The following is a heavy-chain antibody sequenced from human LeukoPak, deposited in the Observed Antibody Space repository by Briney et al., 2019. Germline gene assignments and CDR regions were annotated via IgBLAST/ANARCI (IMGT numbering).Heavy chain of an antibody. CDR1: GGYIGSYC. Sequence: SETLSLTCTASGGYIGSYCWSWIRQPAGKGLEWIGRIHTSENTDYNPSLKSRVTMSVDMSTSQFSLRLTSVTAADTAVYYCAREGDYGDYSKSFYYMDVWGKGTTVTVSS. CDR2: IHTSENT. CDR3: AREGDYGDYSKSFYYMDV. D-gene: IGHD4-17*01. V-gene: IGHV4-4*07. J-gene: IGHJ6*03.